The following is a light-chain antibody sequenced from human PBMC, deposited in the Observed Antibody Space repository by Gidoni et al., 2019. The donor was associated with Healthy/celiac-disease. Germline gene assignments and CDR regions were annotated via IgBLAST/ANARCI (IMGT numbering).Light chain of an antibody. CDR1: QGISSW. Sequence: DIPMTQSPSSVSASVGDRVTITCRASQGISSWLAWYHQKPGKAPKLLIYAASSLQSGVPSRFSGSGAGTDFTLTISSLQPEDFATYYCQQANSFRFTFXPXTKVDIK. CDR3: QQANSFRFT. V-gene: IGKV1-12*01. J-gene: IGKJ3*01. CDR2: AAS.